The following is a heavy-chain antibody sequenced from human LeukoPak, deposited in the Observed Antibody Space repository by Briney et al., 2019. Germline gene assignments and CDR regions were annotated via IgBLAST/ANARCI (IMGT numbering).Heavy chain of an antibody. J-gene: IGHJ4*02. D-gene: IGHD3-10*01. Sequence: GGSLRLSCAASGFTFSSYWMSWVRQAPGKGLEWVANIKQDGSEKYYVDSVKGRFTISRDNAKNSLYLQMNSLRAEDTAVYYCARDGGWFGELLAPQPFFFDYWGQGTLVTVSS. CDR3: ARDGGWFGELLAPQPFFFDY. CDR1: GFTFSSYW. V-gene: IGHV3-7*01. CDR2: IKQDGSEK.